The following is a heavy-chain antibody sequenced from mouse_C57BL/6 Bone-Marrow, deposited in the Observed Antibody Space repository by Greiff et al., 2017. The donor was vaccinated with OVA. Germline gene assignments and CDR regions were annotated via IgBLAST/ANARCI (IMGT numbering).Heavy chain of an antibody. Sequence: EVKLVESGGGLVQSGRSLRLSCATSGFTFSDFYMEWVRQAPGKGLEWIAASRNKANDYTTEYSASVKGRFIVSRDTSQSILYLQMNALRAEDTAIYYCARDAGGTWYFDVWGTGTTVTVSS. V-gene: IGHV7-1*01. CDR1: GFTFSDFY. D-gene: IGHD2-14*01. CDR3: ARDAGGTWYFDV. J-gene: IGHJ1*03. CDR2: SRNKANDYTT.